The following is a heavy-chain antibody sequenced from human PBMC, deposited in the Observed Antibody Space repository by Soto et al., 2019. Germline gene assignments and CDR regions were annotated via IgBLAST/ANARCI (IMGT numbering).Heavy chain of an antibody. V-gene: IGHV4-34*01. CDR1: GGSFSGYY. D-gene: IGHD6-6*01. CDR3: ARVRGVGYSSSSTLGYFQH. CDR2: INHSGST. Sequence: SETLSLTCAVYGGSFSGYYWSWIRQPPGKGLEWIEEINHSGSTNYNPSHKSRVTISVDTSKNQFSLKLSSVTAADTAVYYCARVRGVGYSSSSTLGYFQHWVEGTMVTVS. J-gene: IGHJ1*01.